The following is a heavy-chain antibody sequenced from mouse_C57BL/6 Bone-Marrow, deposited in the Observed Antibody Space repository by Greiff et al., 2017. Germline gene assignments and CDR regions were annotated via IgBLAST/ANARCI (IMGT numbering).Heavy chain of an antibody. CDR2: IDPSDSYT. D-gene: IGHD4-1*01. CDR1: GYTFTSYW. V-gene: IGHV1-59*01. CDR3: ARDLGRDYFDY. Sequence: VQLQQPGAELVRPGTSVKLSCKASGYTFTSYWMHWVKQRPGQGLEWIGVIDPSDSYTNYNQKFKGKATLTVDTSSSTAYMQLSSLTSEDSAVXYCARDLGRDYFDYWGKGTTLTVSS. J-gene: IGHJ2*01.